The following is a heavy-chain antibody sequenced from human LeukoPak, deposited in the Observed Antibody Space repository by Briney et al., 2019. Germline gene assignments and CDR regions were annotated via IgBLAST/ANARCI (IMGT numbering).Heavy chain of an antibody. D-gene: IGHD4-23*01. CDR1: GFTFSSYW. J-gene: IGHJ3*02. Sequence: GGSLRLSCAASGFTFSSYWMSWVRQAPGKGLEWVANIKQDGSEKYYVDPVKGRFTISRDNAKNSLYLQMNSLRAEDTAVYYCARDFYGGNSPSYAFDIWGQGTMVTVSS. CDR3: ARDFYGGNSPSYAFDI. CDR2: IKQDGSEK. V-gene: IGHV3-7*01.